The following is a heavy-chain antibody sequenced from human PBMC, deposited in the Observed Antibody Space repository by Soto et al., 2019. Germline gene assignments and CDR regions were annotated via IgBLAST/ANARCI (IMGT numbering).Heavy chain of an antibody. CDR2: IYYSGST. Sequence: SETLSLTCTVSGGSISSYYWSWIRQPPGKGLEWIGYIYYSGSTNYNPSLKSRVTISVDTSKNQFSLKLSSVTAADTAVYYCASWGSSGGPTIDYWGQGTLVTVSS. V-gene: IGHV4-59*08. CDR1: GGSISSYY. J-gene: IGHJ4*02. CDR3: ASWGSSGGPTIDY. D-gene: IGHD3-16*01.